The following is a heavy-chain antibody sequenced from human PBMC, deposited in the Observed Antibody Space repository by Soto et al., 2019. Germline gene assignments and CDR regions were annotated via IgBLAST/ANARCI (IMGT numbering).Heavy chain of an antibody. CDR3: AKVVSYGYQDYYYGMDV. J-gene: IGHJ6*02. CDR1: GFTSSSYA. CDR2: ISYDGSKK. V-gene: IGHV3-30*18. Sequence: PGGSMILSCAASGFTSSSYARHWVRQAPGKGLEWVAVISYDGSKKYYADSVKGRFTISRDNSKNTLYLQMNSLRAEDTAVYYYAKVVSYGYQDYYYGMDVWGQGTTVTVSS. D-gene: IGHD5-18*01.